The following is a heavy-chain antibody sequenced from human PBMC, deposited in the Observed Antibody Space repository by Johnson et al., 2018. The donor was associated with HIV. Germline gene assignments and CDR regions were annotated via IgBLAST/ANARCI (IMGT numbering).Heavy chain of an antibody. CDR1: GFTVSSNY. CDR2: IYSGGST. V-gene: IGHV3-66*01. Sequence: VQLVESGGGVVQPGRSLRLSCAASGFTVSSNYMSWVRQAPGKGLEWVSVIYSGGSTYYADSVKGRFTISRDNSKNTLYLQMNSLRAEDTAVYYCARGRRIQLWLLADAFDIWGQGTMVTVSS. J-gene: IGHJ3*02. D-gene: IGHD5-18*01. CDR3: ARGRRIQLWLLADAFDI.